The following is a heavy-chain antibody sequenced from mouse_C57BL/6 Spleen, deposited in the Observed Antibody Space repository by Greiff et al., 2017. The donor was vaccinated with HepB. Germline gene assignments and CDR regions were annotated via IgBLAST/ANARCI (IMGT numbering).Heavy chain of an antibody. J-gene: IGHJ4*01. Sequence: EVKVVESGGGLVKPGGSLKLSCAASGFTFSSYAMSWVRQTPEKRLEWVATISDGGSYTYYPDNVKGRFTISRDNAKNNLYLQMSHLKSEDTAMYYCARGYDYDHYAMDYWGQGTSVTVSS. D-gene: IGHD2-4*01. CDR3: ARGYDYDHYAMDY. CDR1: GFTFSSYA. V-gene: IGHV5-4*03. CDR2: ISDGGSYT.